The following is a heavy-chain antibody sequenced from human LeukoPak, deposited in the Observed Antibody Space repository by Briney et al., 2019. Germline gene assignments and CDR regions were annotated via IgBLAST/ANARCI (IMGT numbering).Heavy chain of an antibody. CDR3: ARVYGSGSQKLYYFDY. CDR2: MNRSGGST. J-gene: IGHJ4*02. V-gene: IGHV1-46*01. Sequence: ASVTVSCKASVYSCTSYCMHWVRKAPGQGLEWVGIMNRSGGSTSYAQKFQGRVTMPRTTSTSTVNMELSSLRSEDTAVYNCARVYGSGSQKLYYFDYWGQGTLVTVSS. CDR1: VYSCTSYC. D-gene: IGHD3-10*01.